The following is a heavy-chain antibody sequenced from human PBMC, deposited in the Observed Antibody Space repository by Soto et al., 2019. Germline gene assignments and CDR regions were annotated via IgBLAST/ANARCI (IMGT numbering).Heavy chain of an antibody. Sequence: GGSLRLSCAASGFSFSNNHMSWVRQAPGKGLEWVSLIHIDGNTYYTDAVKGRFTISRDYSKNTLFLQMNNLGAEDTALYYCARDGSGPFGYWGQGTQVTVSS. CDR3: ARDGSGPFGY. V-gene: IGHV3-53*01. J-gene: IGHJ4*02. CDR2: IHIDGNT. CDR1: GFSFSNNH. D-gene: IGHD2-15*01.